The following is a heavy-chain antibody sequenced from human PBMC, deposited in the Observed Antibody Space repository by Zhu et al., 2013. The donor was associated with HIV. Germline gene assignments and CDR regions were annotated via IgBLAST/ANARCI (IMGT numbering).Heavy chain of an antibody. Sequence: VQLVESGGGLVQPGGSLRLSCEVSGLTFSNCEMIWVRQAPGKGLEWLSYISHGAATISYADSVKGRFSTSRDNAKKSVYLQMNSLRAEDTAVYYCARDRAIGGNSSEYYFDYWGQGTLVTVSS. CDR3: ARDRAIGGNSSEYYFDY. CDR2: ISHGAATI. D-gene: IGHD2-21*02. J-gene: IGHJ4*02. V-gene: IGHV3-48*03. CDR1: GLTFSNCE.